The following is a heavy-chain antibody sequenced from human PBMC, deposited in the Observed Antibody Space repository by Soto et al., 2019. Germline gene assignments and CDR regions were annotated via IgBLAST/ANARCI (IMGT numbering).Heavy chain of an antibody. J-gene: IGHJ6*02. CDR1: GGSVGSDNW. D-gene: IGHD5-18*01. CDR2: IHRTGST. Sequence: SGTLSLTCAVSGGSVGSDNWWNWVRQTPGKGLEWIGEIHRTGSTNYNPSLKSRVTISVDKSKNQFSLSLNSVTAADTAFYFCTQTAPYSLDVLAQGNTLTVSS. V-gene: IGHV4-4*02. CDR3: TQTAPYSLDV.